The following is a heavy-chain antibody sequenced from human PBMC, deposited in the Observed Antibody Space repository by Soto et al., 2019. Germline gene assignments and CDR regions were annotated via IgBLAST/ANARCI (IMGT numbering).Heavy chain of an antibody. D-gene: IGHD6-13*01. CDR1: GGTFSSYT. J-gene: IGHJ5*02. CDR2: IIPILGIA. CDR3: ATTTWGIASNWFDP. Sequence: QVQLVQSGAEVKKPGSSVKVSCKASGGTFSSYTISWVRQAPGQGLEWMGRIIPILGIANYAQKFQGRVTITGDKSTSTAYMELSSLRSEDTAVYYCATTTWGIASNWFDPWGQGTLVTVSS. V-gene: IGHV1-69*02.